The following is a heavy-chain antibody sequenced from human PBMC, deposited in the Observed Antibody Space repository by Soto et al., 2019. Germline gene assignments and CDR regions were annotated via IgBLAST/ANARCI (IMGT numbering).Heavy chain of an antibody. D-gene: IGHD6-19*01. CDR2: IYYSGST. Sequence: SETLSLTYTVSGGSISSYYWSWIRQPPGKGLEWIGYIYYSGSTNFNPSLKSRVTISVDTSKNQFSLKLSSVTAADTAVYYCARPRYSSGWYSVEYFQHWGQGTLVTVSS. V-gene: IGHV4-59*01. CDR1: GGSISSYY. CDR3: ARPRYSSGWYSVEYFQH. J-gene: IGHJ1*01.